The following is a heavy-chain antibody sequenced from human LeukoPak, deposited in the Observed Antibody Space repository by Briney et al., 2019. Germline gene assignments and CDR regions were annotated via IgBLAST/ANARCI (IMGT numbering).Heavy chain of an antibody. Sequence: GGSLRLSCAASGFTFSSYGMHWVRQAPGKGLEWVAVISYDGSNKYYADSVKGRFTISRDNSKNTLYLQMNSLRAEDTAVYYCAKDWYPGEWELPIDYWGQGTLVTVSS. CDR2: ISYDGSNK. J-gene: IGHJ4*02. V-gene: IGHV3-30*18. CDR3: AKDWYPGEWELPIDY. CDR1: GFTFSSYG. D-gene: IGHD1-26*01.